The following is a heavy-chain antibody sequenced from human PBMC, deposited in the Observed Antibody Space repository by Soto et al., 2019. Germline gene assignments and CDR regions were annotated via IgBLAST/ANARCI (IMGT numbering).Heavy chain of an antibody. J-gene: IGHJ4*02. CDR2: ISGSGGST. Sequence: EVQLLESGGGLVQPGGSLRLSCAASGFTFSSYAKSWVRQAPGKGLEWVSAISGSGGSTYYADSVKGRFTISRDNSKNSLYLQMNSLRAEDTAVYYCAREYGDPYYVDYWGQGTLVTVSS. V-gene: IGHV3-23*01. CDR3: AREYGDPYYVDY. D-gene: IGHD4-17*01. CDR1: GFTFSSYA.